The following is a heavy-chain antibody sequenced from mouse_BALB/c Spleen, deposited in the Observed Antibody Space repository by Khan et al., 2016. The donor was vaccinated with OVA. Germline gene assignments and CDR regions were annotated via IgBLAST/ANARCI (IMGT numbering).Heavy chain of an antibody. CDR1: GYTFTTYT. J-gene: IGHJ3*01. Sequence: VQLQESGAELARPGASVKMSCKASGYTFTTYTIHWVQQRPGQGLEWIGYIIPSTDYTNYNQKFKDKATLSADKSSTTAYMQLRSLTSEDSAVYYCTRGGAYYRSDGWFAYWGQGTLVTVSA. CDR3: TRGGAYYRSDGWFAY. CDR2: IIPSTDYT. D-gene: IGHD2-14*01. V-gene: IGHV1-4*01.